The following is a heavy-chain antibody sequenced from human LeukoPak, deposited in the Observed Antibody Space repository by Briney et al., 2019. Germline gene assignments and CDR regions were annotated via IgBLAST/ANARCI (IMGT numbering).Heavy chain of an antibody. D-gene: IGHD3-10*01. CDR3: SRDLGVLTY. Sequence: GGSLRLSCAASGFTFSNYWMTWVRQAPGKGLEWVANIKQDGSEISYVDSVKGRFTISRDNAKNTLFLQMSSLRAEDTAIYYCSRDLGVLTYWGQGTVVTVSS. CDR1: GFTFSNYW. J-gene: IGHJ4*02. CDR2: IKQDGSEI. V-gene: IGHV3-7*01.